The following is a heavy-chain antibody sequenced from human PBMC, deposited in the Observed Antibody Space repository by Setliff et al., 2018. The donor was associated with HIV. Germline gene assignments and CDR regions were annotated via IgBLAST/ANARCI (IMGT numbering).Heavy chain of an antibody. D-gene: IGHD4-17*01. V-gene: IGHV4-39*07. CDR2: IYYSGGT. CDR3: ARDIWAYGLMGS. Sequence: PSETLSLTCTVSGGSISSSSHYWGWIRQPPGKGLEWIGSIYYSGGTYYNPSLKSRVTISVDTSKNQFSLKLSSVTAADTAVYYCARDIWAYGLMGSWGQGTLVTVSS. CDR1: GGSISSSSHY. J-gene: IGHJ5*02.